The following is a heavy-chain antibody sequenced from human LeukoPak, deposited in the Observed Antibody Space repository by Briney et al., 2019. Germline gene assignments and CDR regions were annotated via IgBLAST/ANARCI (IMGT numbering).Heavy chain of an antibody. V-gene: IGHV3-7*01. CDR2: INQDASHK. Sequence: GGSLRLSCAASGFIFPTYWMSWVRQAPGKGLEWVANINQDASHKNHVESVKGRFTISRDNANNLSFLQMNDLRAEDTAIYYCARDPPTDSNWYPDYWGQGTLVTVSS. CDR1: GFIFPTYW. D-gene: IGHD6-13*01. CDR3: ARDPPTDSNWYPDY. J-gene: IGHJ4*02.